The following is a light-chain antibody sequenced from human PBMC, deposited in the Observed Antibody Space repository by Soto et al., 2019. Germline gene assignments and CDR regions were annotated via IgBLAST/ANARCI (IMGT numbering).Light chain of an antibody. CDR1: QSISSNV. CDR3: HQYNQWPLWT. J-gene: IGKJ1*01. Sequence: EIVLTQSPGTLSFSPGEGATLSCRASQSISSNVLAWYQQKRGQAPRHXIYGASSRATGITHRLSGSGSGTDFTLTVSRLEPEDFAVYYRHQYNQWPLWTFVQGTKV. V-gene: IGKV3-20*01. CDR2: GAS.